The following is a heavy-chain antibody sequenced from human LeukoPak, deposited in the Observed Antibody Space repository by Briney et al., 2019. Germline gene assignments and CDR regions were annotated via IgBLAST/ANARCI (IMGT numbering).Heavy chain of an antibody. J-gene: IGHJ3*02. CDR2: IYYSGST. Sequence: PSETLSLTCTVSRGSLSSSSYYWGWIRQPPGKGLAWIGSIYYSGSTYYNPSPKSRVTISVDTSKNQFSLKLSSVTAADTAVYYCASQIVVPAALMGAFDIWGQGTMVTVSS. V-gene: IGHV4-39*01. D-gene: IGHD2-2*01. CDR1: RGSLSSSSYY. CDR3: ASQIVVPAALMGAFDI.